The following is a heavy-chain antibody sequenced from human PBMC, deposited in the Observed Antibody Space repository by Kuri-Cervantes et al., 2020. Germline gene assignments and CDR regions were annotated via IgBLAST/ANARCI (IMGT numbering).Heavy chain of an antibody. J-gene: IGHJ4*02. V-gene: IGHV4-34*01. CDR1: GGSFSGYY. D-gene: IGHD5-24*01. Sequence: SETLSLTCAVYGGSFSGYYWSWIRQPPGRGLEWIGEINHSGTTYYNPSLKSRVTMSVDTSKNQFSLRLSSVTAADTAVYYCARDKDGYNYIDYWGQGTLVTVSS. CDR3: ARDKDGYNYIDY. CDR2: INHSGTT.